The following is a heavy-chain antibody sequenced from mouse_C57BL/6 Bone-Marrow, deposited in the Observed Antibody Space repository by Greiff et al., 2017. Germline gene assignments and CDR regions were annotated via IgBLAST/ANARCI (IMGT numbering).Heavy chain of an antibody. V-gene: IGHV1-59*01. CDR1: GYTFTSYW. Sequence: QVQLQQPGAELVRPGTSVKLSCKASGYTFTSYWMHWVQQRPGQGLEWIGVIDPSDSYTNYNQKVKGKATLTVDTSSSTAYMQLSSLTSEDSAVYYCARSGLYYYGSNFDYWGQGTTLTVYS. D-gene: IGHD1-1*01. CDR3: ARSGLYYYGSNFDY. CDR2: IDPSDSYT. J-gene: IGHJ2*01.